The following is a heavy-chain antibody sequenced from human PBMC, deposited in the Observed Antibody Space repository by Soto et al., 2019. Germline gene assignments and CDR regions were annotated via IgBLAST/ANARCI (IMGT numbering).Heavy chain of an antibody. Sequence: SETLSLTCTVSGDSISSRSYYWGWIRQPPGKGLEWIGNIYYSGNTYYSPSLKTRVTISVDTSQNQFSLKLSSVTAADTAVYYCARDSDYDILTGSRGFDSWGQGTLVTVSS. D-gene: IGHD3-9*01. CDR3: ARDSDYDILTGSRGFDS. V-gene: IGHV4-31*03. J-gene: IGHJ4*02. CDR2: IYYSGNT. CDR1: GDSISSRSYY.